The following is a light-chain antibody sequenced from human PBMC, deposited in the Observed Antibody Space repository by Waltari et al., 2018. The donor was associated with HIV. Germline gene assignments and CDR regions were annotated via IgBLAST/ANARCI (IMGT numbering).Light chain of an antibody. CDR2: NAT. Sequence: DIVLTQSPASPSLPPVDSVALSCRASHSVRSDSLAWDQQKPGRSPRLLIYNATTRATDIPDRFSGSGSGTEFTLTISRLEPADFAVYYCQHYDNSPPITFGPG. CDR3: QHYDNSPPIT. V-gene: IGKV3-20*01. CDR1: HSVRSDS. J-gene: IGKJ3*01.